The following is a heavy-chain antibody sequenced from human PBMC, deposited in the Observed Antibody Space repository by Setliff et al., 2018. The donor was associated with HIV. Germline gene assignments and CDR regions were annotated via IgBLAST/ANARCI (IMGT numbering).Heavy chain of an antibody. Sequence: PSETLSLTCTVSAYSIRNGYYWGWIRQSPGKGLEWIGSVFYSGNTYYNPSLKSRLTMSVDSSGNQFSLTLSSVTAADTAVYYCARGVLITKRVTQTGGYYYYTDVWGKGTTVTVSS. CDR2: VFYSGNT. CDR3: ARGVLITKRVTQTGGYYYYTDV. CDR1: AYSIRNGYY. V-gene: IGHV4-38-2*02. J-gene: IGHJ6*03. D-gene: IGHD2-21*02.